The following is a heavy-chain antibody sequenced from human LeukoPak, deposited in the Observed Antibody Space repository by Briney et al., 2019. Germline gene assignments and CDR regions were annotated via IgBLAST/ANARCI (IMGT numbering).Heavy chain of an antibody. CDR1: GYTFTSYG. Sequence: ASVKVSCKASGYTFTSYGISWVRQAPGQGLEWMGWISAYNGNTNYAQKLQGRVTMTTDTSTSTAYMELRSLRSDDTAVYYCARQNYDFWSGYLYYYYMDVWGKGTTVTVSS. CDR3: ARQNYDFWSGYLYYYYMDV. J-gene: IGHJ6*03. V-gene: IGHV1-18*01. CDR2: ISAYNGNT. D-gene: IGHD3-3*01.